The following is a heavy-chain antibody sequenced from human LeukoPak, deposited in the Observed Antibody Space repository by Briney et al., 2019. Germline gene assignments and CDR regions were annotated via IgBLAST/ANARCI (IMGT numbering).Heavy chain of an antibody. Sequence: PSETLSLTCAVYGGSFSGYYWSWIRQPPGKGLEWIGEINHSGSTNYNPSLKSRVTISVDTSKNQFSLKLSSVTAADTAVYYCARDKTYYYDSSGYYPTGYYYYMDAWGKGTTVTVSS. CDR2: INHSGST. V-gene: IGHV4-34*01. CDR3: ARDKTYYYDSSGYYPTGYYYYMDA. CDR1: GGSFSGYY. D-gene: IGHD3-22*01. J-gene: IGHJ6*03.